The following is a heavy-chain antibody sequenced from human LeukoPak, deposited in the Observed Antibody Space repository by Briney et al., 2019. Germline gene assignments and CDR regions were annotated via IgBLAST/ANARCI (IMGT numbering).Heavy chain of an antibody. Sequence: SETLSLTCTVSGGSISSYYWSWIRQPPGKELEWIGYIYYIGSTNYNPSLKSRVTLSVDTSKNQFSLKLSSVTAADTAVYYCARSNLSPNILWFDPWGQGTLVSVSS. V-gene: IGHV4-59*08. CDR1: GGSISSYY. CDR2: IYYIGST. CDR3: ARSNLSPNILWFDP. J-gene: IGHJ5*02. D-gene: IGHD2/OR15-2a*01.